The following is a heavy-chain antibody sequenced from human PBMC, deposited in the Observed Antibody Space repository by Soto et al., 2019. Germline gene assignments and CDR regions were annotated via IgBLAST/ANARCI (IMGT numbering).Heavy chain of an antibody. CDR2: IIPIFGTA. Sequence: QVQLVQSGAEVKKPGSSVKVSCKGSGGTFSSYSINWVRQAPGQGLEWMGEIIPIFGTANYAQKFQGRVTMTADESTSTAYMELSSLRSEDTAVYYCARDGGRHSGGIDYWGQGTLVTVSS. CDR1: GGTFSSYS. J-gene: IGHJ4*02. D-gene: IGHD1-26*01. V-gene: IGHV1-69*01. CDR3: ARDGGRHSGGIDY.